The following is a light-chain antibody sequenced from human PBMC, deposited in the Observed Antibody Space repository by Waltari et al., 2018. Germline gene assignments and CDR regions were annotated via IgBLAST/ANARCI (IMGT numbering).Light chain of an antibody. CDR1: SGSLASNY. CDR3: QSYDSSNPWV. J-gene: IGLJ3*02. V-gene: IGLV6-57*01. Sequence: NFMLTQPHSVSESPGKTVTISCTRSSGSLASNYVQRYQQRPCSSPTPVIYADTQRPSGVPDRFSGSIDSSSNSASLTISGLKTEDEADYYCQSYDSSNPWVFGGGTKLTVL. CDR2: ADT.